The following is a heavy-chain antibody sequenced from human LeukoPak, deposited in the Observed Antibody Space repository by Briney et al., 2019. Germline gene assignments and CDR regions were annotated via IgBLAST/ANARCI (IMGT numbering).Heavy chain of an antibody. CDR2: IYHSGST. CDR3: ARETGSSTWYPDAFDI. Sequence: PSETLSLTCAVSGGSISSGGYSWSWIRQPPGKGLEWIGYIYHSGSTYYNPSLKSRVTISVDRSKNQFSLKLSSVTAADTAVYYCARETGSSTWYPDAFDIWGQGTMVTVSS. V-gene: IGHV4-30-2*01. D-gene: IGHD6-13*01. CDR1: GGSISSGGYS. J-gene: IGHJ3*02.